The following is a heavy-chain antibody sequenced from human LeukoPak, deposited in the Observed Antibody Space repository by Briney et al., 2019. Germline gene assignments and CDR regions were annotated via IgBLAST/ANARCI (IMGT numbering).Heavy chain of an antibody. D-gene: IGHD6-13*01. CDR3: AKTDSSSWYYYYYGMDV. J-gene: IGHJ6*02. Sequence: GRSLRLSCAASGFTFSSYGMHWVRQAPGKGLEWVAVISYDGSNKYYADSVKGRFTISRDNSKNTLYLQMNSLGAEDTAVYYCAKTDSSSWYYYYYGMDVWGQGTTVTVSS. CDR1: GFTFSSYG. V-gene: IGHV3-30*18. CDR2: ISYDGSNK.